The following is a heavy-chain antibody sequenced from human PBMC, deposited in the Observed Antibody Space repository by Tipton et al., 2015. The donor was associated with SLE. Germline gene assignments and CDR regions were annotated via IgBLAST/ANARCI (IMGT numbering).Heavy chain of an antibody. CDR3: ARGGGSYYDY. CDR1: GGSISGYY. V-gene: IGHV4-4*07. J-gene: IGHJ4*02. Sequence: TLSLTCTVSGGSISGYYWSWVRPSAGKGLEWIGRIYTSASTIYNSSLKSRVTLSSDTPKNQFSLRVRSVTAADTAVYYCARGGGSYYDYWGQGTLVTVSS. D-gene: IGHD1-26*01. CDR2: IYTSAST.